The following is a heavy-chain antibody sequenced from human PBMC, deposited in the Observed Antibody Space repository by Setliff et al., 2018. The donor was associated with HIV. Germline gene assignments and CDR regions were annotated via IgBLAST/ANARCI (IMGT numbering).Heavy chain of an antibody. CDR3: ATSSRIYYYSHMDV. CDR1: GYTFTSYD. D-gene: IGHD2-2*01. Sequence: ASVKVSCKASGYTFTSYDINWVRQATGQGLEWMGWMNPNSGNTGYAQKFQGRVTMTTDTSTSTAYMELRTLRSDDTAVYYCATSSRIYYYSHMDVWGKGTTVTVSS. V-gene: IGHV1-8*02. CDR2: MNPNSGNT. J-gene: IGHJ6*03.